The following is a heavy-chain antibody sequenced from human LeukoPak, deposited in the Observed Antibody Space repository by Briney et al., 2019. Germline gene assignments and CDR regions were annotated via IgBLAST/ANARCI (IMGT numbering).Heavy chain of an antibody. Sequence: PGGSLRLSCSASGFTFSCYSMNWVRQAPGEGLEWVSFIISSSSYIPYEDSVKGRLPISRDNAKNSLYLQMNSLRAEDTAVYYCARDARGIDFWSGLLYYFDYWGQGTLVTVSS. J-gene: IGHJ4*02. V-gene: IGHV3-21*01. CDR1: GFTFSCYS. CDR3: ARDARGIDFWSGLLYYFDY. CDR2: IISSSSYI. D-gene: IGHD3-3*01.